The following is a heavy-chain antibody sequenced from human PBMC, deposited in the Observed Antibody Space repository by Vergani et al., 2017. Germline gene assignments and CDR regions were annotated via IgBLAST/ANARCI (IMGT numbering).Heavy chain of an antibody. D-gene: IGHD3-10*01. Sequence: QVQLVQSGAEVKKPGASVKVSCKASGYTFTSYYMHWVRQAPGQGLEWMGIINPSGGSTSYAQKFQGRVTITADKSTSTAYMELSSLRSEDTAVYYCARDPGTMVRGGDYYYDGMDVWGQGTTVTVSS. V-gene: IGHV1-46*01. CDR2: INPSGGST. CDR1: GYTFTSYY. J-gene: IGHJ6*02. CDR3: ARDPGTMVRGGDYYYDGMDV.